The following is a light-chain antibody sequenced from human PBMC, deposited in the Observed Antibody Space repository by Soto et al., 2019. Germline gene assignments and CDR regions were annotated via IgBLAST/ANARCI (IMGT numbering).Light chain of an antibody. CDR2: AAS. V-gene: IGKV1-27*01. CDR3: QKYSSVLT. J-gene: IGKJ5*01. CDR1: QGISNF. Sequence: DIQMTQSPSSLSASVGDRVTITCRASQGISNFLAWYQQKPGKVPKPLISAASTLQSGVPSRFSGSGSGTDFPLTITSLQPEDVATYYCQKYSSVLTFGQGTRLEIK.